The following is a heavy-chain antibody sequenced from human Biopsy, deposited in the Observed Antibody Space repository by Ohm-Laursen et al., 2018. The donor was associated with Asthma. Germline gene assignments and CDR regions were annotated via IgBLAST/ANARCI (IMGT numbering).Heavy chain of an antibody. Sequence: TLSLTCDVYPGSFSGFFWTWIRQSPGKGLEWIGSIYYSGRTYYNPSLESRVTISADTSKNHFSLKVTSVTAADTAVYYCARAVSSSSYWYFDLWGRGDLVTVPS. J-gene: IGHJ2*01. CDR2: IYYSGRT. CDR1: PGSFSGFF. D-gene: IGHD6-6*01. CDR3: ARAVSSSSYWYFDL. V-gene: IGHV4-34*01.